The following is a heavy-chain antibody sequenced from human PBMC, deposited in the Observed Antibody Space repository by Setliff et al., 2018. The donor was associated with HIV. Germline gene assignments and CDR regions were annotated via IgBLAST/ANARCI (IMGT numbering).Heavy chain of an antibody. CDR1: GYTFINYD. Sequence: ASVQVSCKTSGYTFINYDINWVRQATGQGLEWMGWMNPNSSNSVYAQNFQGRVTMTLDTSISTAYMELSSLTSEDTAVYYCTRGRHSQTAGAIKFAFWGQGSLVTVSS. CDR2: MNPNSSNS. CDR3: TRGRHSQTAGAIKFAF. V-gene: IGHV1-8*02. J-gene: IGHJ5*01. D-gene: IGHD3-10*01.